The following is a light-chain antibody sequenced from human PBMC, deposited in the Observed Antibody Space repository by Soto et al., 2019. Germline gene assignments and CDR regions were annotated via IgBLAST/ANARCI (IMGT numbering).Light chain of an antibody. V-gene: IGKV4-1*01. CDR3: QHYYSIPWP. J-gene: IGKJ1*01. CDR1: QSGLSSSNNKNC. Sequence: DIGMTQSPDSLAVSLGERATINCKAVQSGLSSSNNKNCLAWYQQKPGQPPRLLIYLASTPESGVPDRFSGSGSGTDCTLTISSLQAEYVSDYSCQHYYSIPWPFGEGKKV. CDR2: LAS.